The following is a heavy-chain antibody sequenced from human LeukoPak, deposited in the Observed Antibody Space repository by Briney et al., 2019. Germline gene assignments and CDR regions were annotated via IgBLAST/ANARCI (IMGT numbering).Heavy chain of an antibody. D-gene: IGHD1-14*01. CDR1: GFSFTTSW. CDR3: ARGVWSSRNAFDI. CDR2: IKPDATEK. V-gene: IGHV3-7*01. Sequence: GGSLRLSCAASGFSFTTSWMSWVRQAPGKGLEWVANIKPDATEKHYVDSVRGRFTISRDNAQNSLSLEMGSLRAEDTAVYYCARGVWSSRNAFDIWGQGTMVTVSS. J-gene: IGHJ3*02.